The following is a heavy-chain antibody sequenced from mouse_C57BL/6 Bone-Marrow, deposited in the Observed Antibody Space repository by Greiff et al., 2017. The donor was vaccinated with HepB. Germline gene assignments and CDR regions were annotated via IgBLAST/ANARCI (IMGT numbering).Heavy chain of an antibody. CDR3: ASSSGYCDY. V-gene: IGHV1-19*01. J-gene: IGHJ2*01. CDR1: GYTFTDYY. D-gene: IGHD3-2*02. CDR2: INPYNGGT. Sequence: EVQLQQSGPVLVKPGASVKMSCKASGYTFTDYYMNWVKQSHGKSLEWIGVINPYNGGTSYNQKFKGKATLTVDKSSSTAYMELNSLTSEDSAVYYCASSSGYCDYWGQGTTLTVSS.